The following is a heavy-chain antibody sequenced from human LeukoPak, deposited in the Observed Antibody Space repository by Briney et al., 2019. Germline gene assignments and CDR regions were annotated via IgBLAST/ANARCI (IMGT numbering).Heavy chain of an antibody. CDR1: GYSFTSYW. Sequence: GESLKISCKGSGYSFTSYWIGWVRQMPGKGLEYMGIIFPGDSETKYNPSFQRQVTISADKSISTAYLQWSTLKASDSAMYYCARSLDSSLFDYWGQGTQVTVSP. CDR3: ARSLDSSLFDY. CDR2: IFPGDSET. D-gene: IGHD6-13*01. V-gene: IGHV5-51*01. J-gene: IGHJ4*02.